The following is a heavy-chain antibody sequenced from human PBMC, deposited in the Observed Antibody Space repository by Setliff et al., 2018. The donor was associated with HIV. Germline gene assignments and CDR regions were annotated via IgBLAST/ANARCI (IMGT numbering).Heavy chain of an antibody. D-gene: IGHD3-22*01. CDR1: GGTFSRYS. V-gene: IGHV1-69*10. Sequence: SSVQVSCMASGGTFSRYSISWVRQDPGQGLEWLVGIIPIYRIANYAQNFQGRVTITTDTSISTSYMELSGLRSEVTAVYFFARGWDSSDYFSGRSYYYYYMDVWGKGTTVTVSS. CDR3: ARGWDSSDYFSGRSYYYYYMDV. J-gene: IGHJ6*03. CDR2: IIPIYRIA.